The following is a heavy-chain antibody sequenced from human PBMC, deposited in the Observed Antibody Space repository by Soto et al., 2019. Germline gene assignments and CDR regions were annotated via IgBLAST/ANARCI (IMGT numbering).Heavy chain of an antibody. J-gene: IGHJ4*02. Sequence: QVHLVQSGGEVKKPGASVKVSCKASGYTLKNYGIGWVRQAPGLGPEWVGWIKVDNGDTKYAEKLQGRVTLTTDTSTSTAYMALRNLRSADTAFYYCARSRYYFDYWGQGTLVTVSS. CDR1: GYTLKNYG. CDR2: IKVDNGDT. V-gene: IGHV1-18*01. CDR3: ARSRYYFDY.